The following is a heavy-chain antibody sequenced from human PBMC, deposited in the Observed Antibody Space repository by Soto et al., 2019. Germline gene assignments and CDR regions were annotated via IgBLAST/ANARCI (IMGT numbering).Heavy chain of an antibody. CDR3: SKHFCGSGSYSRGFDP. J-gene: IGHJ5*02. Sequence: PSETLSLTCTVSGGSISSSSYYWGWIRQPPGKGLEWIGSIYYSGSTYYNPPLKSRVTISVDTSKNQFSLKLNSVTAADTAVYYCSKHFCGSGSYSRGFDPWGHGTLVTVSS. D-gene: IGHD3-10*01. CDR1: GGSISSSSYY. CDR2: IYYSGST. V-gene: IGHV4-39*01.